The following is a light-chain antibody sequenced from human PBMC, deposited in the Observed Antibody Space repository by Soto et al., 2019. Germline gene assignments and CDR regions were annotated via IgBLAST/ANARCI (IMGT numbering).Light chain of an antibody. CDR3: QQYNSYRT. CDR1: QTISSW. CDR2: KAS. J-gene: IGKJ1*01. V-gene: IGKV1-5*03. Sequence: DIPMPQSHSTLSGSVGARVTITCRASQTISSWLAWHQQKPGKAPKLLIYKASTLKSGVPSRFSGSGSGTEFTLTISSLQPDDFATYYCQQYNSYRTVGQGTKVDIK.